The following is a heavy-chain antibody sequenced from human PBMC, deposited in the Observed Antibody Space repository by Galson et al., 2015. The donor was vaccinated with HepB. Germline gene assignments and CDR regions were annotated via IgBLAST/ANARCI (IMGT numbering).Heavy chain of an antibody. V-gene: IGHV1-18*01. J-gene: IGHJ6*02. CDR3: ARDHYYYFWSGHSTPVTVGYYGMDV. D-gene: IGHD3-3*01. CDR1: GYTFRSYG. CDR2: ISVYNGNT. Sequence: SVKVSCKASGYTFRSYGISWVRQAPGQGLEWVGWISVYNGNTDSGHKVQGRVTLTADTSTSTAYLELRGLRSDDTAVYYCARDHYYYFWSGHSTPVTVGYYGMDVWGQGTAVTVSS.